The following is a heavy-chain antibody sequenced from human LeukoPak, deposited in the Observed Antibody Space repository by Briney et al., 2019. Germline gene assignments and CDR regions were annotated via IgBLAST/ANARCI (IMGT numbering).Heavy chain of an antibody. D-gene: IGHD5-24*01. CDR3: ARDWGRDGYNFDAFDI. CDR1: GYTFTSYG. V-gene: IGHV1-18*01. CDR2: ISAYNGNT. Sequence: WASVKVSCKASGYTFTSYGISWVRQAPRQGLEWMGWISAYNGNTNYAQKLQGRVTMTTDTSTSTAYMELRSLRSDDTAVYYCARDWGRDGYNFDAFDIWGQGTMVTVSS. J-gene: IGHJ3*02.